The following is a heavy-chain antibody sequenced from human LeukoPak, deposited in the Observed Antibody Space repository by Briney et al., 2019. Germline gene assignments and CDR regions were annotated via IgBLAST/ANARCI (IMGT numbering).Heavy chain of an antibody. CDR1: GFAFSSYE. V-gene: IGHV3-48*03. Sequence: GGSLRLSCAASGFAFSSYEMNWVRQAPGKGLEWVSYISSSGSTIYYADSVKGRFTISRDNAKNSLYLQMNSLRAEDTAVYYCARYHDFWSGYGIFDYGGQGTLVTFSS. D-gene: IGHD3-3*01. CDR3: ARYHDFWSGYGIFDY. CDR2: ISSSGSTI. J-gene: IGHJ4*02.